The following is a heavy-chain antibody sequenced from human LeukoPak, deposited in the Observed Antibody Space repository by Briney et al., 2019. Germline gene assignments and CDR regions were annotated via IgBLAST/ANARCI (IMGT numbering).Heavy chain of an antibody. D-gene: IGHD3-9*01. J-gene: IGHJ4*02. CDR3: ARGIRDFDWLLHYFDY. Sequence: PSETLSLACTVSGSSISSYYWSWIRQPPGKGLEWIGYIYYSGSTNYNPSLKSRVTISVDTSKNQFSLKLSSVTAADTAVYYCARGIRDFDWLLHYFDYWGQGTLVTVSS. CDR2: IYYSGST. V-gene: IGHV4-59*01. CDR1: GSSISSYY.